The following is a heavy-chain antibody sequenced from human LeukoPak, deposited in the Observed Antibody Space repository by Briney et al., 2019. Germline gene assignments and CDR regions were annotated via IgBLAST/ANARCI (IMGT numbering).Heavy chain of an antibody. Sequence: ASVKVSCKASGYTFTSYGISWVRQAPGQGLEWMGWISAYNGNTNYAQKLQGRVTMTTDTSTSTAYMELRSLRSDDTAVYYCARDSIVLMVYAMPNWFDPWGQGTLVAVSS. CDR3: ARDSIVLMVYAMPNWFDP. J-gene: IGHJ5*02. V-gene: IGHV1-18*01. CDR1: GYTFTSYG. CDR2: ISAYNGNT. D-gene: IGHD2-8*01.